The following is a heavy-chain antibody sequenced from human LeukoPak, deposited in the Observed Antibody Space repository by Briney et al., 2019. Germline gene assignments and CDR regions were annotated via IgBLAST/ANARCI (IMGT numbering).Heavy chain of an antibody. J-gene: IGHJ3*02. V-gene: IGHV4-59*01. Sequence: PETLSLTCTVSGGSISSYYWSWIRQPPGKGLEWIGYIYYSGSTNYNPSLKSRVTISVDTSKNRFSLKLSSVTAADTAVYYCAREEAYDSSGAFDIWGQGTMVTVSS. CDR2: IYYSGST. CDR1: GGSISSYY. CDR3: AREEAYDSSGAFDI. D-gene: IGHD3-22*01.